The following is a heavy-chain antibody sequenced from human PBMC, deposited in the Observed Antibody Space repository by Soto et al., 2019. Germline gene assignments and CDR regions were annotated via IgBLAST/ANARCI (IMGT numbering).Heavy chain of an antibody. CDR2: IFDSGST. CDR3: AREIIPLTTDWYFDL. D-gene: IGHD4-17*01. V-gene: IGHV4-30-4*01. Sequence: QVQLQESGPGLVKPSQTLSLTCTVSGGSISGGVYYWSWIRQPPGKGLEWIGYIFDSGSTYYNPSLKSRVTISVDTSKNQFSLRLGSVTAADTAVYYCAREIIPLTTDWYFDLWGRGTLVTVSS. J-gene: IGHJ2*01. CDR1: GGSISGGVYY.